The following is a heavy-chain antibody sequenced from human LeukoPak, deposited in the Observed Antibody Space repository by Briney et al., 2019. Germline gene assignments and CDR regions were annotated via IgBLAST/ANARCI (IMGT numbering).Heavy chain of an antibody. CDR1: GFTFSSYE. CDR3: ARAPSALRYFDWSGYMDV. J-gene: IGHJ6*03. Sequence: GGSLRLSCAASGFTFSSYEMNWVRQAPGKGLEWVSYISSSGSTIYYADSVKGRFTISRDNAKNSLCLQMNSLRAEDTAVYYCARAPSALRYFDWSGYMDVWGKGTTVTISS. V-gene: IGHV3-48*03. CDR2: ISSSGSTI. D-gene: IGHD3-9*01.